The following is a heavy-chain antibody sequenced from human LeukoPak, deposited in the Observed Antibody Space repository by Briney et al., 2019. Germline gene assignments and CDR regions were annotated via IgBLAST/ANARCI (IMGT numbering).Heavy chain of an antibody. CDR2: ISSDGSTK. Sequence: GGSLRLSCAASGFTFSSYTMHWVRQAPGKGLEWAAFISSDGSTKYYADSVKGRFTISRGSSKNTLYLQMNSLRAEDTALYYCARDLTGTGDYWGQGTLVTVSS. J-gene: IGHJ4*02. CDR3: ARDLTGTGDY. D-gene: IGHD1-20*01. V-gene: IGHV3-30-3*01. CDR1: GFTFSSYT.